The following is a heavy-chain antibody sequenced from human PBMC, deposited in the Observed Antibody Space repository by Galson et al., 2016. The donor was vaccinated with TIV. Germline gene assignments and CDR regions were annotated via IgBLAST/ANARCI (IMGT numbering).Heavy chain of an antibody. Sequence: SLRLSCAASGFTFGAYAMNWVHQAPGKGLEWVSTISSTASTTYYADSVKGRFTISRDNSKNTLYLQMDSLRAEDTAIYYCARFLELGTIDYWGQGTLVTVSS. D-gene: IGHD7-27*01. CDR1: GFTFGAYA. CDR2: ISSTASTT. CDR3: ARFLELGTIDY. V-gene: IGHV3-23*01. J-gene: IGHJ4*02.